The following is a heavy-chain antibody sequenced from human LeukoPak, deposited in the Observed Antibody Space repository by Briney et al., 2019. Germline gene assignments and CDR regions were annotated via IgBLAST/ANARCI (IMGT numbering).Heavy chain of an antibody. D-gene: IGHD2-2*02. CDR1: GYTFTGYY. CDR3: AREGHIVVVPAAIAWFDP. V-gene: IGHV1-2*02. CDR2: INPYSGGT. Sequence: GASVKVSCKASGYTFTGYYMHWVRQAPGQGLEWMGWINPYSGGTNYAQKFQGRVTMTRDTSISTAYMELSRLRSDDTAVYYCAREGHIVVVPAAIAWFDPWGQGTLVIVSS. J-gene: IGHJ5*02.